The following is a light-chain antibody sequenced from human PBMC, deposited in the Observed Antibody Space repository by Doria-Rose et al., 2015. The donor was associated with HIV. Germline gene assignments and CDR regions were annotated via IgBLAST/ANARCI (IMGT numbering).Light chain of an antibody. CDR2: DGS. CDR1: QSFSSTY. J-gene: IGKJ1*01. Sequence: EIALTQSPGTLSLSPGERATLSCRASQSFSSTYLAWYQQKPGQAPSLLIYDGSTRATGIPDRFSASWSRTDFTLTINRLEPEDFALYYCHQYGTSWTFGQGTKVEI. V-gene: IGKV3-20*01. CDR3: HQYGTSWT.